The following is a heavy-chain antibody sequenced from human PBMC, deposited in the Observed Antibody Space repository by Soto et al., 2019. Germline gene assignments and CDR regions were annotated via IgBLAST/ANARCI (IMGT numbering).Heavy chain of an antibody. J-gene: IGHJ4*02. CDR1: GGTFSSYA. CDR3: ARASPWLQWANDY. V-gene: IGHV1-69*12. CDR2: IIPIFGTA. Sequence: QVQLGQSGAEVKKPGSSVKVSCKAAGGTFSSYAISWVRQAPEQGLEWMGGIIPIFGTANYAQKFQGRVTITADESTSTAYMELSSLRSEDTAVYYCARASPWLQWANDYWGQGTLVTVSS. D-gene: IGHD5-12*01.